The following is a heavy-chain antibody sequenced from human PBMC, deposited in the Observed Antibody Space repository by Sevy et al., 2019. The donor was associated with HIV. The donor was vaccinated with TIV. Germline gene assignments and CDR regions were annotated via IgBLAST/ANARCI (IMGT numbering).Heavy chain of an antibody. D-gene: IGHD3-22*01. J-gene: IGHJ4*02. Sequence: ASVKFSCKASGYTFTNHGISWVRQAPGQGLEWMGWINPHNGNTKYAQKLQDRVTMTTDTSTNTAYMEVRSLRSDDTAVYYCAREGTLVTMIIWGQGTLVTVSS. CDR1: GYTFTNHG. CDR2: INPHNGNT. CDR3: AREGTLVTMII. V-gene: IGHV1-18*01.